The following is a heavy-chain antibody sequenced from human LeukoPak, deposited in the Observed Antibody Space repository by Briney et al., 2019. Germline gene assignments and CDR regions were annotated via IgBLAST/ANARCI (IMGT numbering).Heavy chain of an antibody. CDR3: AKPAKTDYADY. J-gene: IGHJ4*02. Sequence: GGSLRLSCAASGFTFSNFGMSWVRQAPGKGLEWVSAISGGDDSTYYADSVKGRFTISRDNSKNTLYLQMNSLRAEDTAVYYCAKPAKTDYADYWGQGTLVTVSS. D-gene: IGHD1-14*01. V-gene: IGHV3-23*01. CDR1: GFTFSNFG. CDR2: ISGGDDST.